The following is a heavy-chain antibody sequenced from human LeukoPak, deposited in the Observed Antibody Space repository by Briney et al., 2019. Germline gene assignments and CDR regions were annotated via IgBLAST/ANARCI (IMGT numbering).Heavy chain of an antibody. Sequence: ASVKVSCKASGYTLTSYAMNWVRQAPGQGLEWMGWINTNTGNPTYAQGFTGRFVFSLDTSVSTAYLQISSLKAEDTAVYYCARGVAAFGVVISLPRNWGQGTLVTVSS. CDR1: GYTLTSYA. D-gene: IGHD3-3*01. V-gene: IGHV7-4-1*02. CDR2: INTNTGNP. CDR3: ARGVAAFGVVISLPRN. J-gene: IGHJ4*02.